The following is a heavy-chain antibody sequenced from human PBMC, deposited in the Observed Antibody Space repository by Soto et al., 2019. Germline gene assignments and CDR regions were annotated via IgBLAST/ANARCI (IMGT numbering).Heavy chain of an antibody. CDR2: ISYDGSNK. J-gene: IGHJ4*02. Sequence: GGSPSLSCPASGFTFSSLAMHWVRHAPGKGLEWVAVISYDGSNKYYADSVKGRFTISRDNPKNTLYLQMSSLRAEDTAVYYCARVRAYYDSSAYYYKLGYWGQGTLVTVSS. D-gene: IGHD3-22*01. CDR3: ARVRAYYDSSAYYYKLGY. V-gene: IGHV3-30-3*01. CDR1: GFTFSSLA.